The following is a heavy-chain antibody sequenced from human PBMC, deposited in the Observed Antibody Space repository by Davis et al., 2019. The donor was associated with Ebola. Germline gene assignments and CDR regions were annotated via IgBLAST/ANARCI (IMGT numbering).Heavy chain of an antibody. CDR2: IYYSGST. Sequence: SETLSLTCAVSGGFISSSNWWSWVRQHPGKGLEWIGYIYYSGSTNYNPSLKSRVTISVDTSKNQFSLKLSSVTAADTAVYYCARKRRYSGYPFDYWGQGTLVTVSS. J-gene: IGHJ4*02. CDR1: GGFISSSNW. CDR3: ARKRRYSGYPFDY. V-gene: IGHV4-4*02. D-gene: IGHD5-12*01.